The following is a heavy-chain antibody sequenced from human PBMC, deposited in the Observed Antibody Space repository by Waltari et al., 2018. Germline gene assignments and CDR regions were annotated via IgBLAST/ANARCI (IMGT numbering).Heavy chain of an antibody. Sequence: QVQLVESGGGVVQPGGSRRLSWVASGFTLITFGIHWVRQAPGKGLEWVAYLPYHGHNRYYADSVKGRFTISRDNSMTTVFLQMNSLRAEDTAIYYCAKDLAFYYDRSRLYEYYFDYWGQGTLVTVSS. D-gene: IGHD3-22*01. J-gene: IGHJ4*02. CDR3: AKDLAFYYDRSRLYEYYFDY. CDR1: GFTLITFG. CDR2: LPYHGHNR. V-gene: IGHV3-30*02.